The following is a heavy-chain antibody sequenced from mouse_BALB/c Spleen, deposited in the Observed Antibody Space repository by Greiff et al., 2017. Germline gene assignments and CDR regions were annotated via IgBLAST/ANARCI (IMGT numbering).Heavy chain of an antibody. CDR3: ARNDSSYWYFDV. J-gene: IGHJ1*01. Sequence: EVMLVESGGDLVKPGGSLKLSCAASGFTFSSYGMSWVRQTPDKRLEWVATISSGGSYTDYPDSVKGRFTISRDNAKNTLYLQMSSLKSEDTAMYYCARNDSSYWYFDVWGAGTTVTVSS. V-gene: IGHV5-6*02. D-gene: IGHD2-4*01. CDR2: ISSGGSYT. CDR1: GFTFSSYG.